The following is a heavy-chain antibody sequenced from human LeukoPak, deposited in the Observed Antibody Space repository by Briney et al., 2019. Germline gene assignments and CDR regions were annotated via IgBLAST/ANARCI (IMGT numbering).Heavy chain of an antibody. V-gene: IGHV4-39*07. CDR1: GGSISSYY. CDR2: VYYSGST. CDR3: ARDQEGELLWFGELKNWFDP. Sequence: SETLSLTCTVSGGSISSYYWGWIRQPPGKGLEWIGSVYYSGSTYYNPSLKSRVTISVDTSKNQFSLKLSSVTAADTAVYYCARDQEGELLWFGELKNWFDPWGQGTLVTVSS. J-gene: IGHJ5*02. D-gene: IGHD3-10*01.